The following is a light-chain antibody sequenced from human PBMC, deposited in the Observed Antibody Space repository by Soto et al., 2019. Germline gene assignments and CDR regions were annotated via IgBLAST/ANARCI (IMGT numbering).Light chain of an antibody. J-gene: IGLJ1*01. CDR2: EVN. CDR3: SSYTSSSTLYV. V-gene: IGLV2-14*02. Sequence: QSVLTQPASVSGSPGQSITISCTGTSSDVGTYNLVSWYQQHPGRAPKLIIYEVNNRPSGVSNRFSGSKSGNTASLTISGLQAEDEADYYCSSYTSSSTLYVFGTGTKVTVL. CDR1: SSDVGTYNL.